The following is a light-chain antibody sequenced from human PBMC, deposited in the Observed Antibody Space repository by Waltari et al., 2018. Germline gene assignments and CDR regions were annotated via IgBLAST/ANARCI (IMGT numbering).Light chain of an antibody. V-gene: IGKV1-5*03. J-gene: IGKJ3*01. CDR3: QQYNSYPFT. CDR2: KAS. CDR1: QSISSW. Sequence: DIQMTQSPSTLSASLGDSVTITCRASQSISSWLAWYQQKPGKAPKLLIYKASSLESGVPSRFSGSGSGTEFTLTISSLQPDDFATYYCQQYNSYPFTFGPGTKVDFK.